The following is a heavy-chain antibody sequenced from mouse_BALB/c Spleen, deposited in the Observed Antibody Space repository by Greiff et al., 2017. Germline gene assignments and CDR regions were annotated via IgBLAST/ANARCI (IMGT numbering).Heavy chain of an antibody. D-gene: IGHD4-1*01. CDR1: GYSITSDYA. CDR2: ISYSGST. V-gene: IGHV3-2*02. Sequence: EVQLQQSGPGLVKPSQSLSLTCTVTGYSITSDYAWNWIRQFPGNKLEWMGYISYSGSTSYNPSLKSRISITRDTSKNQFFLQLNSVTTEDTATYYCARSWVYAMDYWGQGTSVTVSS. J-gene: IGHJ4*01. CDR3: ARSWVYAMDY.